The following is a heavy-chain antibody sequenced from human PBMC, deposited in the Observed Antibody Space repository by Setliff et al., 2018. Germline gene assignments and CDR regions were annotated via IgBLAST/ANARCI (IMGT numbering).Heavy chain of an antibody. J-gene: IGHJ4*02. V-gene: IGHV1-18*01. CDR1: GYTFTESI. D-gene: IGHD2-8*01. Sequence: ASVKVSCKASGYTFTESIVSWVRQAPGQGLEWLGLIGVYSGNTYTAQRFQGRVTMTTDTSTNMAYLELRGLRSDETAVYYCLRLVRYCSRTSCQRTSGDEVWGQGTLVTVSS. CDR3: LRLVRYCSRTSCQRTSGDEV. CDR2: IGVYSGNT.